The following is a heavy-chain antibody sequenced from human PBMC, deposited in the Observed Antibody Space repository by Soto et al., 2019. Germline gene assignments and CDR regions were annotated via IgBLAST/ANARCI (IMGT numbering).Heavy chain of an antibody. V-gene: IGHV4-4*02. Sequence: QVQLHESGAGRVKPSGTLSLTCAVSGGSISSSNWWSWVRQRPGKGLEWIGEIYHSGSTNYNPSLKSRVTISVDKSKNQFSLKLSSVTAADTAVYYCAVRLPKSYGYFDYWGQGTLVTVSS. D-gene: IGHD5-18*01. CDR1: GGSISSSNW. J-gene: IGHJ4*02. CDR3: AVRLPKSYGYFDY. CDR2: IYHSGST.